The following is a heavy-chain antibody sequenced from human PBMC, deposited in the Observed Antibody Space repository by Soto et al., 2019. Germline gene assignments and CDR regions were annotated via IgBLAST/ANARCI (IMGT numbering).Heavy chain of an antibody. CDR2: IWYDGSNK. CDR1: GFTFSSYG. CDR3: ARDGEDRHTSAQNWFGP. V-gene: IGHV3-33*01. Sequence: PGGSLRLSCAASGFTFSSYGMHWVRQAPGKGLEWVAVIWYDGSNKYYADSVKGRFTISRDNSKNTLYLQMNSLRAEDTAVYYCARDGEDRHTSAQNWFGPWGQGTLVTVSS. J-gene: IGHJ5*02. D-gene: IGHD2-15*01.